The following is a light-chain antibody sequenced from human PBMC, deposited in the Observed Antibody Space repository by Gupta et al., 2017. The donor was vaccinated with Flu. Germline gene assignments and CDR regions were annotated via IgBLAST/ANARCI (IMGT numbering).Light chain of an antibody. CDR1: GGYN. V-gene: IGLV5-37*01. Sequence: GGYNKYWFQHKPGSSPRYLLYFYSHSDKGQGSGVPSRFSGSKDVSANTGILLISGLQSEDEAYYYCMIWPNNTYVFGSWTRVTVL. CDR3: MIWPNNTYV. J-gene: IGLJ1*01. CDR2: FYSHSDK.